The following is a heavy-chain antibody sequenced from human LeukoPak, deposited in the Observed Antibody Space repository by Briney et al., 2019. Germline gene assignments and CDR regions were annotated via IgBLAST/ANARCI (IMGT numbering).Heavy chain of an antibody. J-gene: IGHJ6*03. CDR2: INPNSGGT. D-gene: IGHD3-10*01. Sequence: ASVTVSCKASGYTFTSYGISWVRQAPGQGREWMGWINPNSGGTNYAQKFQGRVTMTRDTSISTAYMELSRLRSDDTAVYYCASHSGSSYSGPYYYYYYMDVWGKGTTVTVSS. V-gene: IGHV1-2*02. CDR3: ASHSGSSYSGPYYYYYYMDV. CDR1: GYTFTSYG.